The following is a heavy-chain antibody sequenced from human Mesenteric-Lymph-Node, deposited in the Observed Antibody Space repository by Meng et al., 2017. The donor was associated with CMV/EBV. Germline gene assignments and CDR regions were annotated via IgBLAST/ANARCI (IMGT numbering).Heavy chain of an antibody. V-gene: IGHV1-69-2*01. Sequence: ISCKVSGYTFTDYYMHGEQQAPGKELEWMGIVDPEDGEKIYAEKLQGRVTITADTSTDTAYMELSSLRSEDTAVYYCATEPEEEGFDYWGQGTLVTVSS. J-gene: IGHJ4*02. CDR2: VDPEDGEK. CDR1: GYTFTDYY. CDR3: ATEPEEEGFDY.